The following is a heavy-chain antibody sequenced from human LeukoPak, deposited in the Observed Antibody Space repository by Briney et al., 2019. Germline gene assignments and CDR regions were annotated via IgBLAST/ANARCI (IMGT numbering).Heavy chain of an antibody. D-gene: IGHD5-18*01. CDR1: GYTFTSYG. J-gene: IGHJ6*02. V-gene: IGHV1-18*01. CDR2: ISAYNGNT. Sequence: ASVKVSCKASGYTFTSYGISWVRQAPGQGLEWMGWISAYNGNTNYAQKLQGRVTMATDAPTSTAYMELRSLRSDDTAVYYCARVQSANTAMAYYYYGMDVWGQGTTVTVSS. CDR3: ARVQSANTAMAYYYYGMDV.